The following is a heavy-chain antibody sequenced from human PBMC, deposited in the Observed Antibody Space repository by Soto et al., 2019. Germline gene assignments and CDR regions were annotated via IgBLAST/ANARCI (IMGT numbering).Heavy chain of an antibody. V-gene: IGHV3-23*01. CDR3: AKDGNTGYSYAYQFDY. J-gene: IGHJ4*02. D-gene: IGHD5-18*01. CDR1: GFTFSNYA. CDR2: ISGSTIST. Sequence: PGGSLRLSCAASGFTFSNYAMSWVRQAPGKGLEWVSAISGSTISTYYADSVRGRFTISRDNSKNTLYLQLNSLRAEDTAVYYCAKDGNTGYSYAYQFDYWGQGALVTVSS.